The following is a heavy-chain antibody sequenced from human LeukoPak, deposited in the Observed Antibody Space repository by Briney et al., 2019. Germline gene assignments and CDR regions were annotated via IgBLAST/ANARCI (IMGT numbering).Heavy chain of an antibody. CDR1: GFTFSSYG. Sequence: GRSLRLSCAASGFTFSSYGMHWVRQAPGKGLEWVAVISYDGSNKYYADSVKGRFTISRDNSKNTLYLQMNSLRAEDTAVYYCARDLGLGEDWGQGALVTVSS. V-gene: IGHV3-30*03. J-gene: IGHJ4*02. D-gene: IGHD3-10*01. CDR3: ARDLGLGED. CDR2: ISYDGSNK.